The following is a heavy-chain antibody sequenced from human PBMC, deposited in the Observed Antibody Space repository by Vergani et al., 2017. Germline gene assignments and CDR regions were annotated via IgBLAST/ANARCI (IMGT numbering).Heavy chain of an antibody. CDR2: ITGGGGST. CDR3: AKDQAVTHYFDY. V-gene: IGHV3-23*04. Sequence: EVQLVESGGGLVPPGRSLRLSCAASGFSFGDYAMTWVRQAPGKGLEWVSAITGGGGSTYYADSVKGRFTISRDNSKNTLYLQMNSLRAEDTAVYYCAKDQAVTHYFDYWGQGTLVTVSS. J-gene: IGHJ4*02. D-gene: IGHD6-19*01. CDR1: GFSFGDYA.